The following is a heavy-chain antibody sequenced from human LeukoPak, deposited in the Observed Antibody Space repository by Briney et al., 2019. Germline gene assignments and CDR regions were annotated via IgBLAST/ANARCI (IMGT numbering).Heavy chain of an antibody. CDR3: AKAIAAPVWYFDL. D-gene: IGHD6-13*01. Sequence: GGSLRLSCAASRFTFRSYAMSWVRQAPGKGLEWVSTISGRGDSTYYADSVKGRFTISRDNSRNTLYLQMNTLRAEDTAVYYCAKAIAAPVWYFDLWGRGTLVTVSS. V-gene: IGHV3-23*01. CDR1: RFTFRSYA. J-gene: IGHJ2*01. CDR2: ISGRGDST.